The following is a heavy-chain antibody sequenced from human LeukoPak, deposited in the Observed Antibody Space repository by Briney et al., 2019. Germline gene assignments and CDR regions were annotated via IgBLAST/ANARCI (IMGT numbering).Heavy chain of an antibody. V-gene: IGHV3-23*01. J-gene: IGHJ5*02. CDR2: ISGSGGST. Sequence: GGSLRLSCAASGFTFSSYAMSWVRQAPGKGLEWVSAISGSGGSTYYADSVKGRFTISRDNFKNTLYLQMNSLRAEDTAVYYCAKDLEDYDFWSGDRWGQGTLVTVSS. CDR3: AKDLEDYDFWSGDR. D-gene: IGHD3-3*01. CDR1: GFTFSSYA.